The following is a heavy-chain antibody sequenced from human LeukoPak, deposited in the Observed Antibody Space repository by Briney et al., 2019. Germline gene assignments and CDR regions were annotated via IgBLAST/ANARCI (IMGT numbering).Heavy chain of an antibody. Sequence: GGSLRLSCAASGFTFSSYAMSWVRQAPGEGLEWVSAISNSAINIYYADSVKGRFTISRDNSKNTLYLQMNSLRAEDTAIYYCAKASQLEVRAYDSWGQGTLVTVSS. CDR1: GFTFSSYA. CDR2: ISNSAINI. CDR3: AKASQLEVRAYDS. D-gene: IGHD1-7*01. J-gene: IGHJ4*02. V-gene: IGHV3-23*01.